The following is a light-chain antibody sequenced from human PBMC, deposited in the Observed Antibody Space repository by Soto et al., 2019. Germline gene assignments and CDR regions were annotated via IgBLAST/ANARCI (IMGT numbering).Light chain of an antibody. Sequence: DIQMTQSPATLSASVGYRVTITCRASQSVRSLLAWYQQKPGTAPKLLIFDASRLESGLPSRFSGSASRTEFPLTIRSLQPDDFATYYCQQYDNYQLTLNGGTKV. CDR2: DAS. CDR3: QQYDNYQLT. J-gene: IGKJ4*01. V-gene: IGKV1-5*01. CDR1: QSVRSL.